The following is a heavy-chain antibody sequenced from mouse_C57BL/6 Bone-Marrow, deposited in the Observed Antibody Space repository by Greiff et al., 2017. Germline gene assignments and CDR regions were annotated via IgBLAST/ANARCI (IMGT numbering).Heavy chain of an antibody. Sequence: VKLMESGAELVKPGASVKMSCKASGYTFTTYPIEWMKQNHGKSLEWIGNFHPYNDDTKYNEKFKGKATLTVEKSSSTVYLELSRLTSDDSAVYYCASPPYYYAMDYWGQGTSVTVSS. J-gene: IGHJ4*01. CDR2: FHPYNDDT. V-gene: IGHV1-47*01. CDR1: GYTFTTYP. CDR3: ASPPYYYAMDY.